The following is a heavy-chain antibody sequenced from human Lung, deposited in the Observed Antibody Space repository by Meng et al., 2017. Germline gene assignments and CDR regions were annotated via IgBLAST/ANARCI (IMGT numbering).Heavy chain of an antibody. Sequence: HVELQRWGAGLLKPSEALYIAAVVSGGSFSDYYWSWIRQPPGKGLEWIGEINHSGSTNYNPSLESRATISVDTSQNNLSLKLSSVTAADSAVYYCARGPTTMAHDFDYWGQGTLVTVSS. CDR1: GGSFSDYY. CDR2: INHSGST. V-gene: IGHV4-34*01. CDR3: ARGPTTMAHDFDY. D-gene: IGHD4-11*01. J-gene: IGHJ4*02.